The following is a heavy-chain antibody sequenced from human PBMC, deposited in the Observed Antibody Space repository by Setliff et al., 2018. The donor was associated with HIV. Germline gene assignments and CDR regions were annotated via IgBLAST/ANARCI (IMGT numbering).Heavy chain of an antibody. J-gene: IGHJ4*02. CDR2: ISSSSNTI. CDR3: ARDREYYDSSGSYYFDY. D-gene: IGHD3-22*01. Sequence: GGSLRLSCVASGFTFSSYSMNWVRQAPGKGLEWVSYISSSSNTIYYADSVKGRFTISRDNAKNSLYLQMNSLRAEDTAVYYCARDREYYDSSGSYYFDYWGQGTLVTVSS. CDR1: GFTFSSYS. V-gene: IGHV3-48*01.